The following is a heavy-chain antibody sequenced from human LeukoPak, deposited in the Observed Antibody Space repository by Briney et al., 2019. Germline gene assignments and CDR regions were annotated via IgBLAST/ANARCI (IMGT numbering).Heavy chain of an antibody. Sequence: PGGSLRLSCAASGYTFSSYAMSWVRQAPGKGLEWVSAISGSGGSTYYADSVKGQFTISRDNSKNTLYLQMNSLRAEDTAVYYCAKAAYDILTGYPPDYWGQGTLVTVSS. D-gene: IGHD3-9*01. CDR2: ISGSGGST. CDR1: GYTFSSYA. J-gene: IGHJ4*02. CDR3: AKAAYDILTGYPPDY. V-gene: IGHV3-23*01.